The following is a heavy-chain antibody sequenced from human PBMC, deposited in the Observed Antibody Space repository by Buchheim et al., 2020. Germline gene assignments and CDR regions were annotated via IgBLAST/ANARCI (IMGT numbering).Heavy chain of an antibody. J-gene: IGHJ6*02. CDR2: ISSSGSTI. D-gene: IGHD3-3*01. CDR3: ARDLTDFGVVIIGLGMDV. CDR1: GFTFSSYE. Sequence: EVQLVESGGGLVQPGGSLRLSCAASGFTFSSYEMNWVRQAPGKGLEWVSYISSSGSTIYYADSVKGRFTISSDNAKNSLYLQMNSLRAEDTAVYYCARDLTDFGVVIIGLGMDVWGQGTT. V-gene: IGHV3-48*03.